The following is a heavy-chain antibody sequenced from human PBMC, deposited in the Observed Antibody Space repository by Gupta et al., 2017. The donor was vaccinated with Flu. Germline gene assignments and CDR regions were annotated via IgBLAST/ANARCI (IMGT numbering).Heavy chain of an antibody. D-gene: IGHD1-7*01. Sequence: VQLVESGGGLVKPGGSLRLSCAASGFTFSSFGINWVRQAPGKGLQWISAISSSGGQKYYTDSVKGRFTISRDNADNSVHLQMSSLRAEDTAIYYCARRGNYLGDAFDVGGPGTMVTVSS. CDR3: ARRGNYLGDAFDV. CDR2: ISSSGGQK. J-gene: IGHJ3*01. V-gene: IGHV3-21*01. CDR1: GFTFSSFG.